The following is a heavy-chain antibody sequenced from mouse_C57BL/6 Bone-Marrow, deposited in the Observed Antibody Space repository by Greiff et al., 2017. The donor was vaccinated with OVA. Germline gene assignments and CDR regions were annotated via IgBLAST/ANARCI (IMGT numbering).Heavy chain of an antibody. D-gene: IGHD1-1*01. J-gene: IGHJ2*01. CDR2: IYPGDGDT. Sequence: QVQLQQSGAELVKPGASVKISCKASGYAFSSYWMNWVKQRPGQGLEWIGQIYPGDGDTHYNEKFKGKATLTADKSSSPAYMQLSSLTSEDSAVYYCANDYYGRRDDGGQGTTLTGSS. CDR1: GYAFSSYW. V-gene: IGHV1-80*01. CDR3: ANDYYGRRDD.